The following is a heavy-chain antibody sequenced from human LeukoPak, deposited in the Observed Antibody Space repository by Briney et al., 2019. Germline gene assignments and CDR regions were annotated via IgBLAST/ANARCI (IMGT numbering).Heavy chain of an antibody. Sequence: GASVKVSCKASGYIFDNYYIHWVRQAPGQGLEWMAIRNPSDDITTYAQQFRGRVTVTRDTSTSTVYMDLSSLRFEDTAVYYCATEPSIAAAGTGFDYWGQGTLVTVSS. CDR2: RNPSDDIT. D-gene: IGHD6-13*01. V-gene: IGHV1-46*02. CDR1: GYIFDNYY. CDR3: ATEPSIAAAGTGFDY. J-gene: IGHJ4*02.